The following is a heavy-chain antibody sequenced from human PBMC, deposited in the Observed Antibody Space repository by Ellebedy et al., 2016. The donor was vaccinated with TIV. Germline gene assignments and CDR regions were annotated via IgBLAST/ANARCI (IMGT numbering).Heavy chain of an antibody. V-gene: IGHV1-8*01. D-gene: IGHD4-17*01. CDR1: GYTFTSYD. CDR2: MNPNSGNT. J-gene: IGHJ4*02. Sequence: AASVKVSCKASGYTFTSYDINWVRQATGQGLEWMGWMNPNSGNTGYAQKFQGRAIMTRNTSINTAYMELSSLRSEDTAVYYCARPMTTVTPRGYFDSWGQGTLVTVSS. CDR3: ARPMTTVTPRGYFDS.